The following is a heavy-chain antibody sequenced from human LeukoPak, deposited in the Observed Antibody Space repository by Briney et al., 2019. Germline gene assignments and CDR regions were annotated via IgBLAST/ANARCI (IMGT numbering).Heavy chain of an antibody. CDR3: ARGIIGYYFDY. CDR1: GYTFTIYG. Sequence: ATVKVSCKTSGYTFTIYGISWVRQAPGQGLEWMGLISAYGNTNYAQNLQGRVTMTTDTSTSTAYMELRSLRSDDTAVYYCARGIIGYYFDYWGQGTLVTVSS. D-gene: IGHD2-15*01. CDR2: ISAYGNT. V-gene: IGHV1-18*01. J-gene: IGHJ4*02.